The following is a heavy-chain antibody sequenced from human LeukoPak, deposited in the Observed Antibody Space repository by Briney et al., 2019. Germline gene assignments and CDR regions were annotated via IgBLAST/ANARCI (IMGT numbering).Heavy chain of an antibody. D-gene: IGHD3-9*01. Sequence: SETLSFTCTVSGGSVSSGSYFWSWVRQPPGKGLEWIAYIYYSGSTNYNSSLKSRVTISLDTSKNQFSLKLSSVTAADTAVYYCARGTLTGRVVYLDSWGQGTLVTVSS. V-gene: IGHV4-61*01. CDR3: ARGTLTGRVVYLDS. CDR1: GGSVSSGSYF. CDR2: IYYSGST. J-gene: IGHJ4*02.